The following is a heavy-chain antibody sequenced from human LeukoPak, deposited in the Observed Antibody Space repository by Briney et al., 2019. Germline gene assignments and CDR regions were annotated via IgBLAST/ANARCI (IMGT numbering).Heavy chain of an antibody. Sequence: ASVKVSCKASGYTFTSYGISWVRQAPGQGLEWMGWISAYNGNTNYAQKLQGRVTMTTDTSTSTAYMELRSLRSDDTAVYYCARDGRSVTYYDFWSGPAIYFDYWGQGTLVTVSS. CDR3: ARDGRSVTYYDFWSGPAIYFDY. CDR1: GYTFTSYG. CDR2: ISAYNGNT. J-gene: IGHJ4*02. D-gene: IGHD3-3*01. V-gene: IGHV1-18*01.